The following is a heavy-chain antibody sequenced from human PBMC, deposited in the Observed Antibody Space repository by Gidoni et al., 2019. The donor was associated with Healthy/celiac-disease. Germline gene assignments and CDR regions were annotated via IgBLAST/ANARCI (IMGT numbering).Heavy chain of an antibody. CDR3: ARGVYTYVAVAGRLFDP. V-gene: IGHV4-61*01. D-gene: IGHD6-19*01. Sequence: QVQLQESGPGLVKPSETLSLTCTVSGGSVSSGSYYWSWIRQPPGKGLEWIGYIYYSGSTNYNPSLKSRVTISVDTSKNQFSLKLSSVTAADTAVYYCARGVYTYVAVAGRLFDPWGQGTLVTVSS. CDR2: IYYSGST. J-gene: IGHJ5*02. CDR1: GGSVSSGSYY.